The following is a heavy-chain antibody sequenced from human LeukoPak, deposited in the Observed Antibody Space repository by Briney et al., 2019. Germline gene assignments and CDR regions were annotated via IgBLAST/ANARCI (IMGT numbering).Heavy chain of an antibody. Sequence: PGGSLRLSCAASGFTFSSYGMHWVRQAPGKGLEWVAVISYDGSNKYYADSVKGRFTISRDNSKNTLYLQMNSLRAEDTAMYYCAKNGLLWFGDPIRGWFDPWGQGTLVTVSS. CDR3: AKNGLLWFGDPIRGWFDP. CDR2: ISYDGSNK. CDR1: GFTFSSYG. D-gene: IGHD3-10*01. V-gene: IGHV3-30*18. J-gene: IGHJ5*02.